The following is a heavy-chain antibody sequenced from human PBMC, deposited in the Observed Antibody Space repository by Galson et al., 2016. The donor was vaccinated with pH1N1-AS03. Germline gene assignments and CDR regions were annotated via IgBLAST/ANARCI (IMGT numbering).Heavy chain of an antibody. D-gene: IGHD2-2*01. J-gene: IGHJ4*02. CDR3: ARGAPGDHLLSPLWN. CDR1: GFTFSTYC. V-gene: IGHV3-7*01. CDR2: IKQDGSEK. Sequence: SLRLSCAASGFTFSTYCMSWVRQAPGKGLEWVANIKQDGSEKFYVDSLKGRFTISRDNAKNSLYLQMSSLRAEDTAIYYCARGAPGDHLLSPLWNWGQGTLVTVSP.